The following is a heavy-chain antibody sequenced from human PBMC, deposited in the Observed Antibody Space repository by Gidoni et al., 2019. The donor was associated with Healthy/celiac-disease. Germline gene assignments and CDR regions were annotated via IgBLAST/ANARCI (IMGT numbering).Heavy chain of an antibody. CDR2: SRGSGGST. CDR3: AKDHPSMVTYYYYYGMDV. V-gene: IGHV3-23*01. J-gene: IGHJ6*02. D-gene: IGHD5-18*01. Sequence: EVQLLESGGGLVQPGGSLRLSCAASGFTFTSYAMSWVRQAPGTGLEWVSASRGSGGSTYYADSVKGRFTISRDNSKNTLYLQMNSLRAEDTAVYYCAKDHPSMVTYYYYYGMDVWGQGTTVTVSS. CDR1: GFTFTSYA.